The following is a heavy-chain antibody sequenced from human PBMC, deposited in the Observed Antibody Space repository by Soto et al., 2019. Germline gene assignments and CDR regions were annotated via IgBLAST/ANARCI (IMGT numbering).Heavy chain of an antibody. CDR3: GSSLEWSYTRAFDI. CDR2: IYPGDSDT. CDR1: GYSFTSYW. D-gene: IGHD3-3*01. Sequence: PGESLKISCKGSGYSFTSYWIGRVRQMPGKGLEWMGIIYPGDSDTRYSPSFQGQVTISADKSISTAYLQWSSLKASDTAMYYCGSSLEWSYTRAFDIWGQGTMVTVSS. J-gene: IGHJ3*02. V-gene: IGHV5-51*01.